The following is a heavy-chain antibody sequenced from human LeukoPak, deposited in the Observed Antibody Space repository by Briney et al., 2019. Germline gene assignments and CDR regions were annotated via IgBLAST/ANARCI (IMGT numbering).Heavy chain of an antibody. CDR3: AKDIRIAEVTAPAFDY. CDR2: ISGSGGST. Sequence: GGSLRLSCAASGFSFSNYAMSWVRQAPGKGLEWVSAISGSGGSTYYADSVKGRFTVSRDNSKNTLYLQMDSLRAEDTAVYYCAKDIRIAEVTAPAFDYWGQGTLVTVSS. V-gene: IGHV3-23*01. J-gene: IGHJ4*02. D-gene: IGHD2-21*02. CDR1: GFSFSNYA.